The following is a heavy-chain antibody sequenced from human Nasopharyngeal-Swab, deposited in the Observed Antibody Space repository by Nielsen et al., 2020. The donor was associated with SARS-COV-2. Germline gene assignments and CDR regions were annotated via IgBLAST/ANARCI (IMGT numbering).Heavy chain of an antibody. D-gene: IGHD3-10*01. CDR1: QFSVTSTGVG. Sequence: SGPTLVKPTQTLTLTCTFSQFSVTSTGVGVAWIRQSPGKALEWLALIYWNADTRYSPSLKGRFTITKDTSKKQVVLTMTNMDPVDTGTYYCTKFSTDYYGSGGHYSMDVWGQGITVTVSS. V-gene: IGHV2-5*04. J-gene: IGHJ6*02. CDR2: IYWNADT. CDR3: TKFSTDYYGSGGHYSMDV.